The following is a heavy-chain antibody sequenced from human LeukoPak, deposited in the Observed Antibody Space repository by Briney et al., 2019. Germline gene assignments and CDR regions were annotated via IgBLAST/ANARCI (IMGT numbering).Heavy chain of an antibody. V-gene: IGHV4-61*02. CDR3: ARSSGWYWFDP. CDR1: GGSISSSSYY. CDR2: IYTSGST. D-gene: IGHD6-19*01. Sequence: SETLSLTCTVSGGSISSSSYYWSWIRQPAGKGLEWIGRIYTSGSTYYNPSLKSRVTMSVDTSKNQFSLKLSSVTAADTAVYYCARSSGWYWFDPWGQGTLVTVSS. J-gene: IGHJ5*02.